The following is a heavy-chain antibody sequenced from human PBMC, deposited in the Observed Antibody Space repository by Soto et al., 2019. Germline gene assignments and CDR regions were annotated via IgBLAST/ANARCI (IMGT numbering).Heavy chain of an antibody. J-gene: IGHJ4*02. V-gene: IGHV4-30-4*01. CDR3: ARGKYDDYVWGSTQKPGPYYFDY. CDR1: GFNIISGDYY. CDR2: IYYSGST. Sequence: PSETHSLTSTFSGFNIISGDYYWSWIRKPPGKGLEWIGYIYYSGSTYYNPSLKSRVTISVDTSKNQFSLKLSSVTAADTAVYYCARGKYDDYVWGSTQKPGPYYFDYWGQGTLVTVSS. D-gene: IGHD3-16*01.